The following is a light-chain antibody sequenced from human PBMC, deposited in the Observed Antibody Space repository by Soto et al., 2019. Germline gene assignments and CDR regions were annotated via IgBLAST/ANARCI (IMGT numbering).Light chain of an antibody. J-gene: IGLJ1*01. V-gene: IGLV1-47*01. CDR2: RNN. CDR3: AAWDDSLSAFYV. Sequence: QSVLTQPPSASGTPGQRVTISYSGSSSNIGSNYVYWYQQLPGTAPKLLIYRNNQRPSGVPDRFSGSKSGTSASLAISGLRSEYEADYYCAAWDDSLSAFYVFGTGTKVTVL. CDR1: SSNIGSNY.